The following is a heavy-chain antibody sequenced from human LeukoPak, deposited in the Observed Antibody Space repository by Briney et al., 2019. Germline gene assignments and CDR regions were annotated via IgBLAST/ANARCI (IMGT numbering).Heavy chain of an antibody. D-gene: IGHD1-26*01. CDR1: GFTFSSYA. V-gene: IGHV3-30*18. CDR3: AKAYSGSYITYFDY. Sequence: GGSLRLSCAASGFTFSSYAMSWVRQAPGKGLERVAVISYDGSNKYYADSVKGRFTISRDNSKNTLYLQMNSLRAEDTAVYYCAKAYSGSYITYFDYWGQGTLVTVSS. J-gene: IGHJ4*01. CDR2: ISYDGSNK.